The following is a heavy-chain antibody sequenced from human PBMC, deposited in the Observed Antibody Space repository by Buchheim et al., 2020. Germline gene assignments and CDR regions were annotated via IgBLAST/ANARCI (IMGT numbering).Heavy chain of an antibody. V-gene: IGHV1-69*01. CDR3: ARSPSYYYDSSGYFPYNWFDP. CDR2: IIPIFGTA. Sequence: QVQLVQSGAEVKKPGASVKVSCKASGYTFSSYAISWVRQAPGQGLEWMGGIIPIFGTANYAQKFQGRVTITADESTSTAYMELSSLRSEDTAVYYCARSPSYYYDSSGYFPYNWFDPWGQGTL. CDR1: GYTFSSYA. D-gene: IGHD3-22*01. J-gene: IGHJ5*02.